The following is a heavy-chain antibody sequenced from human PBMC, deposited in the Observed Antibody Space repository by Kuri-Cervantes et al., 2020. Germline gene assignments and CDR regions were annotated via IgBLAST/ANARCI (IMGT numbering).Heavy chain of an antibody. J-gene: IGHJ6*02. CDR1: GFTFSSYA. Sequence: GESLKISCAASGFTFSSYAMHWVRQAPGKGLEWVAVISYDGSNKYYADFVKGRFTISRDNSKDTLYLQMNSLRAEDTAVYYCALGDYYYYGMDVWGQGTTVTVSS. D-gene: IGHD3-16*01. V-gene: IGHV3-30-3*01. CDR3: ALGDYYYYGMDV. CDR2: ISYDGSNK.